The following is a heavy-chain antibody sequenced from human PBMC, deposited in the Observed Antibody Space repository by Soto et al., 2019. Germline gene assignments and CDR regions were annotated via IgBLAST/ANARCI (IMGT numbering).Heavy chain of an antibody. CDR3: ASDRHIGP. CDR1: GFTFSNYL. CDR2: IKQDGSES. Sequence: GGSLRLSFAAPGFTFSNYLMGWVRQAPGKGLEWVANIKQDGSESNYADSVKGRFTISRDNAENSLYLQMTSLRAEDTAVYYCASDRHIGPWGQGTLVPVSS. D-gene: IGHD2-21*01. J-gene: IGHJ5*02. V-gene: IGHV3-7*01.